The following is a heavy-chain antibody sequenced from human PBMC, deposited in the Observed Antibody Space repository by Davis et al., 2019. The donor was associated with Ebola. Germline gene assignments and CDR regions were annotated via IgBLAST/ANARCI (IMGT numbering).Heavy chain of an antibody. CDR1: GFTFNNYA. Sequence: PGGSLRLSCVASGFTFNNYAMIWVRQSPVKGLEWVSAVGTSGDTYYADSVKGRFTISRDNSKNTLYLQMNSLRAEDTAVYYCAKFRGYSGYLYYYYGMDVWGQGTTVTVSS. CDR2: VGTSGDT. CDR3: AKFRGYSGYLYYYYGMDV. V-gene: IGHV3-23*01. D-gene: IGHD5-12*01. J-gene: IGHJ6*02.